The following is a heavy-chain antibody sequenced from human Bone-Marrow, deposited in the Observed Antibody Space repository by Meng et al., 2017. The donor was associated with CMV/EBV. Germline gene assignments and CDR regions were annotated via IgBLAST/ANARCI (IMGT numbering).Heavy chain of an antibody. CDR1: GYTFTGYY. D-gene: IGHD3-16*01. Sequence: ASAKGSCKASGYTFTGYYMHWVRQAPGQGLEWMGWINPNSGGTNYAQKFQGRVTMTRQTSISTAYMELSRLRSDDTAVYYCARDTQGGWFDPWGQGTLVTVSS. CDR3: ARDTQGGWFDP. CDR2: INPNSGGT. V-gene: IGHV1-2*02. J-gene: IGHJ5*02.